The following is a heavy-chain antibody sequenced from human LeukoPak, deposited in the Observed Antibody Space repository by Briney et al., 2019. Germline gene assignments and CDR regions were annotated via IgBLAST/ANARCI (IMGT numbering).Heavy chain of an antibody. CDR3: ARVDGSPDY. CDR1: GYTFTSHD. CDR2: INPNSGNR. Sequence: ASVTVSCKASGYTFTSHDINWVRQATGQGLEWMGWINPNSGNRGYAQKFQGRVTITRDTSISTAYMELSSLRSEDTAVYYCARVDGSPDYWGQGTLVTVSS. V-gene: IGHV1-8*01. J-gene: IGHJ4*02. D-gene: IGHD2-15*01.